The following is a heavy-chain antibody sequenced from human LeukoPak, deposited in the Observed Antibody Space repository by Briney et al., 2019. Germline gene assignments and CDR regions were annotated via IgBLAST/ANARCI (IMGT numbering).Heavy chain of an antibody. D-gene: IGHD3-22*01. V-gene: IGHV4-59*01. Sequence: PSETLSLTCAVYGGSISSYYWSWIRQPPGKGLEWIGYIYYSGSTNYNPSLKSRVTISVDTSKNQFSLKLSSVTAADTAVYYCARDRDDYYDSSGYEDAFDIWGQGTMVTVSS. CDR2: IYYSGST. CDR3: ARDRDDYYDSSGYEDAFDI. CDR1: GGSISSYY. J-gene: IGHJ3*02.